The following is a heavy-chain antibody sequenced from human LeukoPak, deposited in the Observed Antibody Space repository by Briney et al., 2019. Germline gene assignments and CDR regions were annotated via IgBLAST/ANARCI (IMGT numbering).Heavy chain of an antibody. CDR2: IFYSGTT. CDR3: ARGVGTSYYYYYYYMDV. CDR1: GYSISSSSYY. J-gene: IGHJ6*03. V-gene: IGHV4-39*07. Sequence: SETLSLTCTVSGYSISSSSYYWGWIHQPPGKGLEWIGTIFYSGTTYYNPSLKSRVTISVDTSKDQFSLKLSSVAAADTAVYYCARGVGTSYYYYYYYMDVWGKGTTVTISS. D-gene: IGHD1-1*01.